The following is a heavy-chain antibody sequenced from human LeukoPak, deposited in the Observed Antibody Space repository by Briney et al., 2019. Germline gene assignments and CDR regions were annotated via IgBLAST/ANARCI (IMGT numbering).Heavy chain of an antibody. D-gene: IGHD2-2*01. CDR2: ISSSGSTI. Sequence: GGSLRISCAASGFTFSSYEMNWVRQAPGKGLEWVSYISSSGSTIYYADSVKGRFTISRDNAKNSLYLQMNSLRAEDTAVYYCARDETIVVVPAAMEGYYYYGMDVWGKGTTVTVSS. CDR1: GFTFSSYE. J-gene: IGHJ6*04. V-gene: IGHV3-48*03. CDR3: ARDETIVVVPAAMEGYYYYGMDV.